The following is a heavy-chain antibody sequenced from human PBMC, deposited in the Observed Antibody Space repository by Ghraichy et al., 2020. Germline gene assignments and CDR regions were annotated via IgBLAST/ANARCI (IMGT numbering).Heavy chain of an antibody. Sequence: SETLSLTCTVSGGSISSYYWSWIRQPPGKGLEWIGYIYYSGSTNYNPSLKSRVTISVDTSKNQFSLKLSSVTAADTAVYYCARGLTTAGPAAGTLFDYWGQGTLVTVSS. CDR3: ARGLTTAGPAAGTLFDY. V-gene: IGHV4-59*01. D-gene: IGHD6-13*01. CDR1: GGSISSYY. J-gene: IGHJ4*02. CDR2: IYYSGST.